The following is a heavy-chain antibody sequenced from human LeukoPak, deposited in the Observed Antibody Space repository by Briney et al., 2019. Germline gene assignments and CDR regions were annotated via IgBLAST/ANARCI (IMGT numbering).Heavy chain of an antibody. CDR1: GFTFSSYG. D-gene: IGHD3-22*01. CDR3: ARQESRNYYYEGLDY. J-gene: IGHJ4*02. Sequence: GGSLRLSCAASGFTFSSYGMHWVRQAPGKGLEWVAVISYDGSNKYYADSVRGRFTIDRDNSKNTVYLQMNSLRPDDTAIYFCARQESRNYYYEGLDYWGQGNLVTVSS. CDR2: ISYDGSNK. V-gene: IGHV3-30*03.